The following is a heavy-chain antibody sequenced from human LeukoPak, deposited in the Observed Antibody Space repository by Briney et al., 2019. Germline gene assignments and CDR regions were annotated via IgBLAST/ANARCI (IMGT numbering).Heavy chain of an antibody. CDR3: ARTFGAFPSGYWGHFGY. V-gene: IGHV1-8*03. J-gene: IGHJ4*02. Sequence: ASVKVSCKASGYTFTSYDINWVRQATGQGLEWMGWMNPTSGNIGYAQQFQGRLSFTTNTPISTAYMELSSLTSEDTAVYYCARTFGAFPSGYWGHFGYWGQGTLVTVSS. CDR2: MNPTSGNI. CDR1: GYTFTSYD. D-gene: IGHD3-22*01.